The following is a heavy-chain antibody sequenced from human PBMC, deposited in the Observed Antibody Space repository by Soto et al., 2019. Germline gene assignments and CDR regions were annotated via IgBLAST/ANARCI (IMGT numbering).Heavy chain of an antibody. Sequence: SETLSLTCAVSGGSISSGGYSWSWIRQPPGKGLEWIGYIYYSGSTNYNPSLKSRVTISVDTSKNQFSLKLSSVTAADTAVYYCARHGYSSSLLDYWGQGTLVTVSS. D-gene: IGHD6-13*01. J-gene: IGHJ4*02. CDR2: IYYSGST. CDR1: GGSISSGGYS. CDR3: ARHGYSSSLLDY. V-gene: IGHV4-61*08.